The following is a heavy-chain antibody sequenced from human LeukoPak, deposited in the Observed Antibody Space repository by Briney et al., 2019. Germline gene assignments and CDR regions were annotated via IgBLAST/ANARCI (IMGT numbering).Heavy chain of an antibody. D-gene: IGHD5-24*01. V-gene: IGHV3-66*01. CDR3: ATPLGATTNYYYYGMDV. Sequence: GGSLRLSCAASGFTVSSNYMSWVRQAPGKGLEWVSVIYSGGSTYYADSVKGRFTISRDNSKNTLYLQMSSLRAEDTAVYYCATPLGATTNYYYYGMDVWGQGTTVTVSS. CDR2: IYSGGST. CDR1: GFTVSSNY. J-gene: IGHJ6*02.